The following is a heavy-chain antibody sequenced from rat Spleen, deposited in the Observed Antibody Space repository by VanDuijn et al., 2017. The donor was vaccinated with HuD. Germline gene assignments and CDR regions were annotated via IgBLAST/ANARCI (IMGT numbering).Heavy chain of an antibody. CDR2: IWGDGST. V-gene: IGHV2-1*01. CDR1: GFSLTCNS. J-gene: IGHJ3*01. D-gene: IGHD1-12*02. Sequence: QVQLKESGPGLVQPSQTLSLTCTVSGFSLTCNSVHWVRQPPGKGLEWMGGIWGDGSTDYNSALKSRLSISRDTSKSQVFLKMNSLQTEDTAIYFCTRDHSYWGNYYPGWFAYWGQGTLVTVSS. CDR3: TRDHSYWGNYYPGWFAY.